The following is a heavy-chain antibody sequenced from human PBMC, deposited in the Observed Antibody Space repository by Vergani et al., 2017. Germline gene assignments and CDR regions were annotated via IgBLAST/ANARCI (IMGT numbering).Heavy chain of an antibody. D-gene: IGHD4-17*01. V-gene: IGHV1-3*01. J-gene: IGHJ4*02. CDR2: INAGNGNT. CDR1: GYTFTSFA. CDR3: ATEKPRDYGLDY. Sequence: QLVQSGPEVKKPGASVKVSCKASGYTFTSFALHWVRQAPGQRLEWMGWINAGNGNTKYSQKFQDRVTITRDTSAPTAYMELSSLRSEDTAVYYCATEKPRDYGLDYWGQGTLVTVSS.